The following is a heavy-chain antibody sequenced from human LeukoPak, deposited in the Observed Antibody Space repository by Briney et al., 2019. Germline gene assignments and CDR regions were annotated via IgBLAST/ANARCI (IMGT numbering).Heavy chain of an antibody. CDR1: GYTFTSYG. CDR2: ISAYNGNT. J-gene: IGHJ5*02. Sequence: ASVKVSCKASGYTFTSYGISWVRQAPGQGLEWMGWISAYNGNTSYAQKLQGRVTMTTDTSTSTAYMELRSLRSDDTAVYYCARDRAAMVTAWFDPWGQGTLVTVSS. V-gene: IGHV1-18*01. D-gene: IGHD5-18*01. CDR3: ARDRAAMVTAWFDP.